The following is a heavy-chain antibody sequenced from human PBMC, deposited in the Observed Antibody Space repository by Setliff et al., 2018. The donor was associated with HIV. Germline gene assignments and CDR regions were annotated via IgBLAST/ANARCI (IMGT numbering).Heavy chain of an antibody. CDR3: ARQFPPYHSGAHYSDL. CDR2: IYYSGST. D-gene: IGHD6-19*01. J-gene: IGHJ5*02. CDR1: GGSITPHY. Sequence: SETLSLTCAVSGGSITPHYWSWIRQPPGKGLEWIGLIYYSGSTNYSPSLTSRVTISVDSSKNQFSLKLTSVTAADSAIYYCARQFPPYHSGAHYSDLWSQGTLVTVSS. V-gene: IGHV4-59*11.